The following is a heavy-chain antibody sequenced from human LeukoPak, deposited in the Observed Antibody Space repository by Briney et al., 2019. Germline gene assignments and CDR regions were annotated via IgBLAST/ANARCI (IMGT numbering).Heavy chain of an antibody. V-gene: IGHV3-30-3*01. CDR2: ISSDGSNK. CDR1: GFTFTYYA. CDR3: ARGHSSSSYSRQDY. Sequence: GGSLRLSCAASGFTFTYYAMHWVRQAPGKGLEWVAVISSDGSNKYYADSVKGRFTVSRDNSKNTVYLHMNSLRAEGTALYYCARGHSSSSYSRQDYWGQGALVTVSS. J-gene: IGHJ4*02. D-gene: IGHD6-13*01.